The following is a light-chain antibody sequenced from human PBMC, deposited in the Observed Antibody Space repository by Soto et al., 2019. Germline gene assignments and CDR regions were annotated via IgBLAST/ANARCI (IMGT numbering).Light chain of an antibody. V-gene: IGKV3-11*01. J-gene: IGKJ4*01. CDR2: DAS. CDR1: QSVTRF. CDR3: QQRSNWPLT. Sequence: EIVLTQSPATLSLSPGERATLSCRVSQSVTRFLAWYQQKPGQAPRLLIYDASNRATGIPARFSGSGSGTDFTLTISSLEPEDFAVYYCQQRSNWPLTFGGGTKVETK.